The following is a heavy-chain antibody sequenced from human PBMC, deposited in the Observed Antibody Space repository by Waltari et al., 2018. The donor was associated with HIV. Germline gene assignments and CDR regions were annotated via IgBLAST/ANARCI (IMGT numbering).Heavy chain of an antibody. D-gene: IGHD3-3*01. J-gene: IGHJ5*01. CDR3: AKGGSHLTIFEAWFDS. V-gene: IGHV3-9*01. Sequence: EVQLVESGGGLVQPGRSLRLSCAASGFTFAVYTMHWVRQSPGKGLEWVSGISWNSGITDYGDSVKGRFTISRDNAKNSLYLQMNSLTVEDTAFYYCAKGGSHLTIFEAWFDSWGQGTLVTVSS. CDR1: GFTFAVYT. CDR2: ISWNSGIT.